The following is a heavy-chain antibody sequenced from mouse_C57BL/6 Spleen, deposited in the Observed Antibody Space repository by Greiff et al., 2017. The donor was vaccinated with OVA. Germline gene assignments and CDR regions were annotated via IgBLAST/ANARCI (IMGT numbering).Heavy chain of an antibody. CDR3: ARWGYDYDDDAMDY. CDR1: GFTFTAYY. CDR2: IRNKANGYTT. Sequence: DVMLVESGGGLVPPGGSLSLSCAASGFTFTAYYMSWVRQPPGKALEWLGFIRNKANGYTTEYSASVKGRFTISRDNSQSILYLQMNALRAEDRATYDCARWGYDYDDDAMDYWGQGTSVTVSS. J-gene: IGHJ4*01. D-gene: IGHD2-4*01. V-gene: IGHV7-3*01.